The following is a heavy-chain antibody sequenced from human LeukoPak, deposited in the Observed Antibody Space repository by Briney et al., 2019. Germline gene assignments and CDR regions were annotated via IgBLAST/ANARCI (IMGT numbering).Heavy chain of an antibody. CDR1: GGSFSSSY. J-gene: IGHJ3*02. V-gene: IGHV4-59*08. Sequence: PSETLSLTCTVSGGSFSSSYWSWIRQPPGKGLEWIGYIYYSGSTYYNPSLKSRVTISVDTSKNQFSLKLSSVTAADTAVYYCARFGVAGISGGFDIWGQGTMVTVSS. CDR3: ARFGVAGISGGFDI. CDR2: IYYSGST. D-gene: IGHD6-19*01.